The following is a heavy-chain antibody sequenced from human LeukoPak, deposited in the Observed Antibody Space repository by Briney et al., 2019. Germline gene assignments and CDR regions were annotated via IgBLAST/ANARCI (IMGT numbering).Heavy chain of an antibody. CDR3: ARTMIVVVKEPRAGGVDY. D-gene: IGHD3-22*01. J-gene: IGHJ4*02. Sequence: VAAVKVSCKASGYTFTSYGISWVRQAPGQGLEWMGWISAYNGNTNYAQKLQGRVTMTTDTSTSTAYMELRSLRSDDTAVYYCARTMIVVVKEPRAGGVDYWGQGTLVTVSS. CDR1: GYTFTSYG. V-gene: IGHV1-18*01. CDR2: ISAYNGNT.